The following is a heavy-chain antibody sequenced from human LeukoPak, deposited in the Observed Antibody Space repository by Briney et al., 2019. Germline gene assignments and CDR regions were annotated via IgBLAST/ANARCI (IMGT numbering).Heavy chain of an antibody. CDR2: ISGSGGST. CDR3: AREFRQTYTSGWSLDS. J-gene: IGHJ5*01. V-gene: IGHV3-23*01. D-gene: IGHD6-19*01. Sequence: GGSLRLSCAASGFTFSSYAMSWVRQAPGKGLESLSAISGSGGSTYYADSVKGRFTISRDNSKNTVYLQMNSLRAEDTAVYYCAREFRQTYTSGWSLDSWGQGTLVTVSS. CDR1: GFTFSSYA.